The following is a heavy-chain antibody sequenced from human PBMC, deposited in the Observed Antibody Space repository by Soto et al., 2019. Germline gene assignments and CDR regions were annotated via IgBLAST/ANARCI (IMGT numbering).Heavy chain of an antibody. J-gene: IGHJ4*02. D-gene: IGHD3-10*01. Sequence: QVQLVESGGGVVQPGRSLRLSCAASGFTFSSYGMHWVRQAPGKGLEWVAVIWYDGSNKYYADSVKGRFTISRDNSKNTLYLQMNGLRAEDTAVYYCARGDYGSGSYYDIDYWGQGTLVTVSS. CDR2: IWYDGSNK. V-gene: IGHV3-33*01. CDR3: ARGDYGSGSYYDIDY. CDR1: GFTFSSYG.